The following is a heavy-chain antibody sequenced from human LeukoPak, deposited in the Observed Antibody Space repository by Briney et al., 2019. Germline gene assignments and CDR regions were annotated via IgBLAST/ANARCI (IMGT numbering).Heavy chain of an antibody. Sequence: PSETLSLTCTVSGGSISSGGYYWSWIRQHPGKGLEWIGYIYYSRSTYYNPSLKSRVTISLDTSKDQFSLKLSSVPAADPAVYYCARDEVIEAAGTLYYYYGMDVWGQGTTVNVSS. J-gene: IGHJ6*02. CDR3: ARDEVIEAAGTLYYYYGMDV. D-gene: IGHD6-13*01. V-gene: IGHV4-31*03. CDR2: IYYSRST. CDR1: GGSISSGGYY.